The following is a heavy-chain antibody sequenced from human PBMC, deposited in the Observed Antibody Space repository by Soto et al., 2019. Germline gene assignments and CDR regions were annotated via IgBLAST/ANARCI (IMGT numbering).Heavy chain of an antibody. CDR2: MNPHSGNT. CDR3: ASELRRSDCETY. D-gene: IGHD2-21*02. V-gene: IGHV1-8*01. J-gene: IGHJ4*02. Sequence: QVQLVQSGAEVKKPGASVKVSCKASGYTFTSYDINWVRQATGQGLEWMGWMNPHSGNTGYAQKSQCRGTMPRNTSISTACMELSSLRCEHTAVYYCASELRRSDCETYWCRGTLVTVS. CDR1: GYTFTSYD.